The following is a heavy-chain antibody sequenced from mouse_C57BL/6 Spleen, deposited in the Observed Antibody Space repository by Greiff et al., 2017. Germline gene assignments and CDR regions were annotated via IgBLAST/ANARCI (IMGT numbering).Heavy chain of an antibody. D-gene: IGHD1-1*01. Sequence: VQLVESGPGLVQPSQSLSITCTVSGFSLTSYGVHWVRQSPGKGLEWLGVIWSGGSTDYNAAFISRLSISKDNSKSQVFFKMNSLQADDTAIYYCARNPYGSSYWYFDVWGTGTTVTVSS. CDR1: GFSLTSYG. CDR3: ARNPYGSSYWYFDV. V-gene: IGHV2-2*01. CDR2: IWSGGST. J-gene: IGHJ1*03.